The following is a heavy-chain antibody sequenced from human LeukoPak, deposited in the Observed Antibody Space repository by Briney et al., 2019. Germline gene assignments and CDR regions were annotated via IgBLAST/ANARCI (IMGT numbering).Heavy chain of an antibody. J-gene: IGHJ3*02. CDR1: GFTFSSYW. V-gene: IGHV3-7*01. Sequence: GGSLRLSCAASGFTFSSYWMSWVRQAPGKGLEWVANIKQDGSEKYYVDSVKGRFTISRDNAKNSLYLQMNSLRAEDTAVYYCARQASRDGYSIPHPGEDAFDIWGQGTMVTVSS. D-gene: IGHD5-24*01. CDR3: ARQASRDGYSIPHPGEDAFDI. CDR2: IKQDGSEK.